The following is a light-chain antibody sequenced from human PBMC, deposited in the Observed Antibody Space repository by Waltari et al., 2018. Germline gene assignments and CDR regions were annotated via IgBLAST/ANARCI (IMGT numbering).Light chain of an antibody. Sequence: DIELTQSPASLSASVGDTVTISCQASQDIGKYLNWYQQKPGQAPEVLIYETSSLQTGVPSRCTGRGTGTYFTFTINDVQPEDSATYYCQHHNNLPPWTFGRGTKLEI. CDR1: QDIGKY. CDR3: QHHNNLPPWT. J-gene: IGKJ2*02. CDR2: ETS. V-gene: IGKV1-33*01.